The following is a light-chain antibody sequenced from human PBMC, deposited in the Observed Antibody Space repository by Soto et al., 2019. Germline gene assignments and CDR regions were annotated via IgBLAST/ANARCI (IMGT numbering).Light chain of an antibody. CDR3: HVWDSSSDHYV. Sequence: SYELTQPPSVSVAPGQTARITFGGNNIGGKSVHWYQQKPGQAPVLVVYDDSDLPSAIPDRFSGSNSGDTATLTNRRVEAGDEADYYCHVWDSSSDHYVFGTGTKVTVL. V-gene: IGLV3-21*02. CDR2: DDS. J-gene: IGLJ1*01. CDR1: NIGGKS.